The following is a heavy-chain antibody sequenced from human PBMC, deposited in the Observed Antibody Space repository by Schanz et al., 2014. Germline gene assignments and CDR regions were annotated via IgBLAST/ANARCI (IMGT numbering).Heavy chain of an antibody. D-gene: IGHD3-9*01. V-gene: IGHV3-7*01. Sequence: AQLMESGGGVVQPGGSLRLSCGGSGFTFSKYWMSWVRQAPGKGLEWVANIKQDGSEKYYVDAVKGRFTISRDNAKNSMYLHMKSLRGEDTAVYYCARDSRPNYDFLTAYYSIDYWGQGTLVTVSS. CDR3: ARDSRPNYDFLTAYYSIDY. CDR1: GFTFSKYW. J-gene: IGHJ4*02. CDR2: IKQDGSEK.